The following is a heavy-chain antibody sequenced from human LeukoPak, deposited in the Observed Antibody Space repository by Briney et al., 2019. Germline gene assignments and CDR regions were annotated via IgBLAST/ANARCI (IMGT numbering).Heavy chain of an antibody. CDR3: ARDSGRTYYFDY. V-gene: IGHV1-69*13. D-gene: IGHD3-10*01. Sequence: SVKVSCKASGGTFSSYAISWVRQAPGQGLEWMGGTIPIFGTANYAQKFQGRVTITADESTSTAYMELSSLRSEDTAVYYCARDSGRTYYFDYWGQGTLVTVSS. CDR2: TIPIFGTA. J-gene: IGHJ4*02. CDR1: GGTFSSYA.